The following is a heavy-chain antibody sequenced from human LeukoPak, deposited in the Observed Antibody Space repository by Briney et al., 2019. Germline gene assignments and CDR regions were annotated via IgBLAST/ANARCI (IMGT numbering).Heavy chain of an antibody. CDR2: IKSKTDGGTT. J-gene: IGHJ4*02. Sequence: GGSLRLSCAASGFTFSNAWMSWVRQAPGKGLEWVGRIKSKTDGGTTDYAAPVKGRFTISRDDSKNTLYLQMNSLKTEDTAVYYCARDRVALLTAYGDYSCGYFDYWGQGTLVTVSS. CDR1: GFTFSNAW. D-gene: IGHD4-17*01. V-gene: IGHV3-15*01. CDR3: ARDRVALLTAYGDYSCGYFDY.